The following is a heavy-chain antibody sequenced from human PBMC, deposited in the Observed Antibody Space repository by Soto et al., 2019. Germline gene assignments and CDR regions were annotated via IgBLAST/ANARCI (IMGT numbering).Heavy chain of an antibody. D-gene: IGHD3-10*01. J-gene: IGHJ3*02. CDR2: IHWDGEK. CDR3: ARRQSIMIRGANAFDI. CDR1: GFSLITTGAG. Sequence: QITLKESGPTLVQPTQTLTLTCSFSGFSLITTGAGVGWIRQPPGKAPEWLALIHWDGEKRYSPALKSRLTITKDSSKKQVVLTMTNMDPVDTATYYCARRQSIMIRGANAFDIWGQGTFLSVSS. V-gene: IGHV2-5*02.